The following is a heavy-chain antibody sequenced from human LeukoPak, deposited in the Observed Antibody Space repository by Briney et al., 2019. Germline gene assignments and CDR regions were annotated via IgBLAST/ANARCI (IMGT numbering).Heavy chain of an antibody. J-gene: IGHJ1*01. Sequence: GASVKVSCKASRYTFTSYYMHWVRQAPGQGLEWMGIINPSGGSTSYAQKFQGRVTMTRDMSTSTVYMELSSLRSEDTAVYYCAIGLYYYDSSGYYDGFQYWGQGTLVTVSS. CDR2: INPSGGST. CDR3: AIGLYYYDSSGYYDGFQY. CDR1: RYTFTSYY. V-gene: IGHV1-46*01. D-gene: IGHD3-22*01.